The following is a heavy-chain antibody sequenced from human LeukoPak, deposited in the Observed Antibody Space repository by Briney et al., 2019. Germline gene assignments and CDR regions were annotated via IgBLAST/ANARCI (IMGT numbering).Heavy chain of an antibody. CDR3: AKDVAAYSGYDSYYFDY. Sequence: PGGSLRLSCAASGFTFSSYSMNWVRQAPGKGLEWVSSISSSSSYIYYADSVKGRFTISRDNAKNSLYLQMNSLRAEDTAVYYCAKDVAAYSGYDSYYFDYWGQGTLVTVSS. J-gene: IGHJ4*02. D-gene: IGHD5-12*01. CDR1: GFTFSSYS. CDR2: ISSSSSYI. V-gene: IGHV3-21*01.